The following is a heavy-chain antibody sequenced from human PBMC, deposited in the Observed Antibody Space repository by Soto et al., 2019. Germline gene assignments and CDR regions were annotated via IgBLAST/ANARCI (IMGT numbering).Heavy chain of an antibody. V-gene: IGHV3-73*01. CDR2: IRSKANSYAT. Sequence: GGSLRLSCAASGFTVSGAAMHWVRQASGKGLEWVGLIRSKANSYATAYAASVKGRFTISRDDSKNTAYLQMNSLKTEDTAVYYCTRHSPPFLDLFYYWGQGTLVPVS. CDR3: TRHSPPFLDLFYY. J-gene: IGHJ4*02. CDR1: GFTVSGAA.